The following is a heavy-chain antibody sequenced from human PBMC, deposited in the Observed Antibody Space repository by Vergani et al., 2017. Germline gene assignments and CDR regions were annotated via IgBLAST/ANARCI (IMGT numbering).Heavy chain of an antibody. V-gene: IGHV3-33*01. CDR3: ARSRYCAHGVCYMTYYYYMDV. Sequence: QVQLEESGGGVVQPGRSLRLSCAGSGFTLSSHAMHWVRQAPGKGLEWVAVIWYDGSKEYYADSVKGRFTISRDNSKNTLYLQMDNLRAADTAVYYCARSRYCAHGVCYMTYYYYMDVWGKGAAVTVSS. CDR2: IWYDGSKE. CDR1: GFTLSSHA. J-gene: IGHJ6*03. D-gene: IGHD2-8*01.